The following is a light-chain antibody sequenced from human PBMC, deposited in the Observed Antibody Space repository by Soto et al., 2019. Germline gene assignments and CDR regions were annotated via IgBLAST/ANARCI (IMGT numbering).Light chain of an antibody. J-gene: IGKJ1*01. CDR2: DAS. CDR3: QQYNTWT. CDR1: HSLGGW. Sequence: DIQLTQSPSTLSASVGDRVIITCRASHSLGGWLAWYQQKPGKAPKLLIYDASFLQSGIPSRFSGSGSGTQFTLTISSLQPDDFATYYCQQYNTWTFGQGTKVEVK. V-gene: IGKV1-5*01.